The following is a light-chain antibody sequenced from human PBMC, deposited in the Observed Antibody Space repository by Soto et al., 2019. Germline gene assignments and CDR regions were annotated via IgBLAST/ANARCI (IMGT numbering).Light chain of an antibody. CDR2: DVT. V-gene: IGLV2-18*02. CDR1: SSDVGSSNR. J-gene: IGLJ1*01. CDR3: SSFTTSSTYV. Sequence: QSVLTQPPSVSGSPGQSVAISCSGSSSDVGSSNRVSWYQQSPGTAPKLMIYDVTNRPSGVPDRFSGSKSGNTASLTISGLQAEDEADYYCSSFTTSSTYVFGTGTKLTVL.